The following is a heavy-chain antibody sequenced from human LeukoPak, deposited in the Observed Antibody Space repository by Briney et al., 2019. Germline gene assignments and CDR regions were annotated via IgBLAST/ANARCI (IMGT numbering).Heavy chain of an antibody. CDR3: TTLRARSDY. D-gene: IGHD5-12*01. J-gene: IGHJ4*02. CDR1: GFTFSNAW. V-gene: IGHV3-15*01. Sequence: GGSLRLSCAASGFTFSNAWMTWVRQAPGKGLEWVGRLRSKTDGGTAGYAAPVEGRFTISRDDSKNTLYLQMTSLKTEDTAVYYCTTLRARSDYWGQGTLVTVSS. CDR2: LRSKTDGGTA.